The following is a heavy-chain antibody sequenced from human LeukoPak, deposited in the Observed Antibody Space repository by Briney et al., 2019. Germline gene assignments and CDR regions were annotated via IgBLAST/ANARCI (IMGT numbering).Heavy chain of an antibody. D-gene: IGHD3-10*01. Sequence: GGSLRLSCAASGFTFCSYWMHWVRQAPGKGLVWVSRINTDGSSTSYADSVKGRFTISRDNAKNTLYLQMNSLRAEDTAVYYCARDSVMVRGPDYWGQGTLVTVSS. CDR2: INTDGSST. CDR3: ARDSVMVRGPDY. CDR1: GFTFCSYW. V-gene: IGHV3-74*01. J-gene: IGHJ4*02.